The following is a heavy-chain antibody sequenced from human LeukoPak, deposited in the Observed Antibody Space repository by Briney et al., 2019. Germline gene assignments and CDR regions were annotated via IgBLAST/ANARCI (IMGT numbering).Heavy chain of an antibody. CDR2: INHSGGT. J-gene: IGHJ3*02. V-gene: IGHV4-34*01. D-gene: IGHD2-15*01. CDR3: ARDSFGAFDN. CDR1: GGSFSGYY. Sequence: SETLSLTCAVYGGSFSGYYWSWIRQPPGKGLEWIGEINHSGGTNYNPSLKSRVTISVDTSKNHFSLKLSSVTAADTAVYYCARDSFGAFDNWGQGTMVTVSS.